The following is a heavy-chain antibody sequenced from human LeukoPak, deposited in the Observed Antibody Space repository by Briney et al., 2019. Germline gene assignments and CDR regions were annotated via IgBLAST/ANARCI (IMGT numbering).Heavy chain of an antibody. CDR1: GGSISSSSYY. Sequence: SETLSLTCTVSGGSISSSSYYWGWIRQPPGKGLEWIGSIYYSGSTYYNPSLKSRVTISVDTSKNQFSLKLSSVTAADTAVYYCARDGVVTMVRGVTPQDWFDPWGQGTLVTVSS. J-gene: IGHJ5*02. CDR2: IYYSGST. D-gene: IGHD3-10*01. V-gene: IGHV4-39*07. CDR3: ARDGVVTMVRGVTPQDWFDP.